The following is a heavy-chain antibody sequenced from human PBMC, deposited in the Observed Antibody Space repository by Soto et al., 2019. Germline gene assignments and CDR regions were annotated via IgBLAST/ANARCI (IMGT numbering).Heavy chain of an antibody. CDR2: ISHDGGNI. V-gene: IGHV3-30-3*01. CDR3: AREAKGKTSYYDCLDY. CDR1: GFIFSNYA. J-gene: IGHJ4*02. D-gene: IGHD1-26*01. Sequence: QVQLVESGGGVVQPGRSLRLSCAPSGFIFSNYAIHWVRQAPGRGLEWVAVISHDGGNIFYADSVKGRFTISRDNSMNMMYQQMNSVRNEDTAVYFCAREAKGKTSYYDCLDYGGQGTLVTVSS.